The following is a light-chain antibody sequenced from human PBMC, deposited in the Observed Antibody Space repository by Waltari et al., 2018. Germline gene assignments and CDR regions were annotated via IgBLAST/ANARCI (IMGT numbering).Light chain of an antibody. CDR1: QSISSY. CDR3: QQTYITPLT. V-gene: IGKV1-39*01. CDR2: AAS. Sequence: DIQMTQSPSSLSASVRDRVTITCRASQSISSYVNWYQQRPGKAPKLLIYAASNLQSGVPSRFSGSGSGTDFALTISSLQPEDFATYYCQQTYITPLTFGPVTNVDVK. J-gene: IGKJ3*01.